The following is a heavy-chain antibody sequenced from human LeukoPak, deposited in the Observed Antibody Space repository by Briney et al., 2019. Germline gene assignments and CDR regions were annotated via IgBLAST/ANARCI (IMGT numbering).Heavy chain of an antibody. CDR1: GGSISSYY. J-gene: IGHJ4*02. V-gene: IGHV4-59*12. CDR3: ARDTPYDLVWGSYRPFDY. D-gene: IGHD3-16*02. CDR2: IYYSGST. Sequence: SETLSLTCTVSGGSISSYYWSWIRQPPGKGLEWIWYIYYSGSTNYNPSLKSRVTISVDTSKNQLSLKLSSVTAADTAVYYCARDTPYDLVWGSYRPFDYWGQGTLVAVSS.